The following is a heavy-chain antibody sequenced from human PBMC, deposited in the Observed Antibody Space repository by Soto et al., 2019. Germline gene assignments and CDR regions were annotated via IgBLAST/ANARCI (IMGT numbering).Heavy chain of an antibody. Sequence: PSETLSLTCTVSGGSISNYFRNWIRQPAGKGLEWIGRIDNSGSTNYNPSLKSRITMSADTSRNQFSLKLNSVTAADTAVYCCARGGQDFWSGPFDYWGQGALVTVFS. CDR1: GGSISNYF. CDR3: ARGGQDFWSGPFDY. CDR2: IDNSGST. D-gene: IGHD3-3*01. V-gene: IGHV4-4*07. J-gene: IGHJ4*02.